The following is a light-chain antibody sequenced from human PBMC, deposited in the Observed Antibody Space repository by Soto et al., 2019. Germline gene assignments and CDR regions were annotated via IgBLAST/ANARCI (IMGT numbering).Light chain of an antibody. CDR1: QSISSW. Sequence: DIQMTQSPYTLSASVGDRVTITCRASQSISSWLAWYQQKPGKAPKLLIYKASTLESGVPSNFSGSGSGTEFTLTISSLQPEEFATYYCQQYNSYPWTFGQGTKVDI. V-gene: IGKV1-5*03. CDR3: QQYNSYPWT. CDR2: KAS. J-gene: IGKJ1*01.